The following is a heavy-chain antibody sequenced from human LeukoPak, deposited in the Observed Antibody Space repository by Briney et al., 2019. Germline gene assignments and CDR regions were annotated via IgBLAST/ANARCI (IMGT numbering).Heavy chain of an antibody. CDR1: GFTFSSYS. J-gene: IGHJ4*02. V-gene: IGHV3-48*01. Sequence: GGSLRLSCAASGFTFSSYSMNWVRQAPGKGLEWVSYISSSSSTIYYADSVKGRFTISRDNSKNTLYLQMNSLRAEDTAVYYCAKGAGWRNYYGSGSYYNRYTTHYWGQGTLVTVSS. CDR3: AKGAGWRNYYGSGSYYNRYTTHY. CDR2: ISSSSSTI. D-gene: IGHD3-10*01.